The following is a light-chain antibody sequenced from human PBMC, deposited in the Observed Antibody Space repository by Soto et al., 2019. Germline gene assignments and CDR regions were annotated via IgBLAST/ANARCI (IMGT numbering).Light chain of an antibody. CDR3: KSYDSSLSGCYV. J-gene: IGLJ1*01. Sequence: QSVLTQPPSVSGAPGQRVTIPCTGSSSNIGAGYDVHWYQQLPGTAPKLLIYGNSNRPSGVPDRFSGSKSGTSASLAITGLQAEDEAHYYCKSYDSSLSGCYVFGTGTKVTV. V-gene: IGLV1-40*01. CDR1: SSNIGAGYD. CDR2: GNS.